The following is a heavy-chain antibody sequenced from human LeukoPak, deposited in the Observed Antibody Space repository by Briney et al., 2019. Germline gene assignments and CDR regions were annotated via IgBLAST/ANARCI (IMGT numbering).Heavy chain of an antibody. CDR3: ARLGSSGYDLDY. V-gene: IGHV1-18*01. CDR1: GYTFASYG. J-gene: IGHJ4*02. Sequence: GASVKVSCKASGYTFASYGLAWVRQAPGQGLEWMGWISANNRNIYYAPNLQGRVTMTKGKSTSTAYMELRSLRSDDTAVYYCARLGSSGYDLDYWGQGTLVTVSS. CDR2: ISANNRNI. D-gene: IGHD5-12*01.